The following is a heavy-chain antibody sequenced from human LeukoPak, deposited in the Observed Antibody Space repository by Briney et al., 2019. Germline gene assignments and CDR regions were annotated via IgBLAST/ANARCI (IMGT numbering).Heavy chain of an antibody. Sequence: SETLSLTCTVSGGSISSSSYYWGWLRQPPGKGLEWIGSIYYSGSTYYNPSLKSRVTISVDTSEKQFSLKLSSVSAADTAVYYCASRIKGIAVAGTDLRAFDIWGQGTMVTVSS. V-gene: IGHV4-39*07. CDR2: IYYSGST. J-gene: IGHJ3*02. D-gene: IGHD6-13*01. CDR1: GGSISSSSYY. CDR3: ASRIKGIAVAGTDLRAFDI.